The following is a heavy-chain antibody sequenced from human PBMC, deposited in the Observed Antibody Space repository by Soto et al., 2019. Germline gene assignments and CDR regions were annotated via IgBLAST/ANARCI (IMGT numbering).Heavy chain of an antibody. CDR1: GYSFSSYW. V-gene: IGHV5-51*01. CDR3: ARHPKYDNDGHYFDY. J-gene: IGHJ4*02. CDR2: IYAGDSDT. Sequence: EVQLVPSGAEVKKPGESLKISCKGTGYSFSSYWIAWVRQMPGNGLEWMGIIYAGDSDTRYSPSFQGQVTISVDDSINTAYLQWSSVKASDTAIYYCARHPKYDNDGHYFDYWGQRPLFTASS. D-gene: IGHD3-22*01.